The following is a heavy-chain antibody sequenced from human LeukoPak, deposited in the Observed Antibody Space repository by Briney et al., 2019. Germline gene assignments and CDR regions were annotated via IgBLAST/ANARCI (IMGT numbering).Heavy chain of an antibody. CDR1: GGSFSGYY. V-gene: IGHV4-34*01. CDR2: INHSGST. CDR3: ARRGSYYGSGSYYNRYNWFDP. Sequence: PSETLSLTCAVYGGSFSGYYWSWIRQPPGKGLEWIGEINHSGSTNYNPSLKSRVTISVDTSKNQFSLKLSSVTAADTAVYYCARRGSYYGSGSYYNRYNWFDPWGQGTLVTVSS. D-gene: IGHD3-10*01. J-gene: IGHJ5*02.